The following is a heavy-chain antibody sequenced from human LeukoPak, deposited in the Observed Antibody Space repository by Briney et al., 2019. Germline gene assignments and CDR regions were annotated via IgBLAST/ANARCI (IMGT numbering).Heavy chain of an antibody. V-gene: IGHV3-21*01. Sequence: GGSLRLSCAASGFALSDYAINWVRQAPGKGLEWVSSISSGATYIYYADSMRGRFTISRDGAKDSVSLQMDSLRAEDTAVYYCTRGRRFCGADCHSWFDSWGQGTLVTVSS. D-gene: IGHD2-21*02. J-gene: IGHJ5*01. CDR2: ISSGATYI. CDR1: GFALSDYA. CDR3: TRGRRFCGADCHSWFDS.